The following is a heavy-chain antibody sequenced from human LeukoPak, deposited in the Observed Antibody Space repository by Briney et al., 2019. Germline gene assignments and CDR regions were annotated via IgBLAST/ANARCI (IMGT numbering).Heavy chain of an antibody. J-gene: IGHJ4*02. Sequence: SETLSLTCTVSGGSISSSSYYWGWIRQPPGKGLEWIGSIYYSGSTYYNPSLKSRVTISVDTSKNQFSLKLSSVTAADTAVYYCARFHPITGTTADRNFDYWGQGTLVTVSS. CDR1: GGSISSSSYY. CDR3: ARFHPITGTTADRNFDY. V-gene: IGHV4-39*01. D-gene: IGHD1-20*01. CDR2: IYYSGST.